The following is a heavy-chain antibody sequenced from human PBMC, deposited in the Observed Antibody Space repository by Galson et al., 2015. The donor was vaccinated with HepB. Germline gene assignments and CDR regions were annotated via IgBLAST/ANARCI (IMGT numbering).Heavy chain of an antibody. CDR3: TSTAGGAVAGTDPFDY. CDR1: GFTFGDYV. D-gene: IGHD6-19*01. Sequence: SLRLSCAASGFTFGDYVMSWFRQAPGKGLEWVGFIRSKAYGGTTEYAASVKGRFTISRDDSKSIAYLQMNSLRTEDTAVYYCTSTAGGAVAGTDPFDYWGQGTLVTVSS. CDR2: IRSKAYGGTT. J-gene: IGHJ4*02. V-gene: IGHV3-49*03.